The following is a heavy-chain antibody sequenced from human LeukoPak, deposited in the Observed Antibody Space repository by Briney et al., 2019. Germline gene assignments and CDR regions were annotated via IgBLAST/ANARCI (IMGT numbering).Heavy chain of an antibody. D-gene: IGHD6-13*01. CDR2: IYYSGST. V-gene: IGHV4-61*01. J-gene: IGHJ4*02. CDR1: GGSFSSGSYY. CDR3: ARYLIAAAGMDY. Sequence: SETLSLTCTVSGGSFSSGSYYWSWIRQPPGTGLEWIGYIYYSGSTNYNPSLKSRVTISVDTSKNQFSLKLSSVTAADTAVYYCARYLIAAAGMDYWGQGTLVTVSS.